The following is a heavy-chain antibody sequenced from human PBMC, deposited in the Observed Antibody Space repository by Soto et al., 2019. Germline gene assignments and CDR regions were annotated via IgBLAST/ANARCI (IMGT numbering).Heavy chain of an antibody. Sequence: QVQLVESGGGVVQPGRSLRLSCAASGFTFSSYGMHWVRQAPGKGLEWVAVISYDGSNKYYADSVKGRFTISRDNSKNTLYLQMNSLRAEDTAVYYCAKGDFWSGYSDLVWYFDLWGRGTLVTVSS. V-gene: IGHV3-30*18. D-gene: IGHD3-3*01. CDR1: GFTFSSYG. J-gene: IGHJ2*01. CDR2: ISYDGSNK. CDR3: AKGDFWSGYSDLVWYFDL.